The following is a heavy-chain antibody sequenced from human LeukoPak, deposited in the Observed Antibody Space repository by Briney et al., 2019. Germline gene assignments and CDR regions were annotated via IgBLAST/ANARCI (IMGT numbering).Heavy chain of an antibody. V-gene: IGHV4-39*01. D-gene: IGHD2-2*01. Sequence: PSETLSLTCTVSGGSISSSSYYWGWIRQPPGKGLEWIGSIYYSGSTYYNPSLKSRVTISVDTSKNQFSLKLSSVTAADTAVYYCARGVLVVPAAKTYFDYWGQGTLVTVSS. J-gene: IGHJ4*02. CDR3: ARGVLVVPAAKTYFDY. CDR1: GGSISSSSYY. CDR2: IYYSGST.